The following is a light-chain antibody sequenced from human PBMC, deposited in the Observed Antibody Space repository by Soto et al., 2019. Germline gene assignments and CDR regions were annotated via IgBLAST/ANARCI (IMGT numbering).Light chain of an antibody. CDR1: QSISIW. V-gene: IGKV1-5*03. J-gene: IGKJ1*01. Sequence: DIHMTQSPSTLSASVGDRVTITCRASQSISIWLAWYQQKPGKDPNLLIYKTSSLETGVTSRFSGSGSGTEFTLTISSLQPDDFATYYCQHWNDYSWTFGQGTKVEVK. CDR2: KTS. CDR3: QHWNDYSWT.